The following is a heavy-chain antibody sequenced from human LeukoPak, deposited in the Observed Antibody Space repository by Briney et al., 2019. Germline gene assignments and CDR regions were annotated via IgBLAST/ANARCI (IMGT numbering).Heavy chain of an antibody. J-gene: IGHJ4*02. CDR3: ARDLDQLDGHFDY. V-gene: IGHV1-2*02. Sequence: ASVKVSCKASGYIFTGYYMHWVRQAPGQGLEWMGWINPNSGGTNYAQNFQGRVTMTRDTSISTAYMELSRLRSDDTAVYYCARDLDQLDGHFDYWGQGTLVTVSS. D-gene: IGHD2-2*03. CDR2: INPNSGGT. CDR1: GYIFTGYY.